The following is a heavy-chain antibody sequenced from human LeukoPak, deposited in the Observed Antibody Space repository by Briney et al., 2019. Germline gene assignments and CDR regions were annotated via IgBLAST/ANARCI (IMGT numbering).Heavy chain of an antibody. CDR1: GGSITPYY. V-gene: IGHV4-4*07. Sequence: PSETLSLTCTVSGGSITPYYWTWIRQPAGKGLEWIGRINDSATTNYKPCLRSRVTMSVDTSKNQICLELSSVTAADTAVYYCARDGMGSYYRNAYYMDVWGNGTTVTVSS. CDR3: ARDGMGSYYRNAYYMDV. J-gene: IGHJ6*03. CDR2: INDSATT. D-gene: IGHD3-10*01.